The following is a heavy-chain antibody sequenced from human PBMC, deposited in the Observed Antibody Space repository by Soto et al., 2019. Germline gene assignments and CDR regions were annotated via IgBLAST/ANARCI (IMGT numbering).Heavy chain of an antibody. D-gene: IGHD6-19*01. V-gene: IGHV3-23*01. Sequence: GGSLRLSCAASGFTFSSFAMSWVRQAPGKGLDWVSAISVSGGTTYYADSVKGRFTISRDNSENTLYLHMHSLRAEDTAVYYCAKAVGIAVAGTVGNYWGQGTLVTVSS. CDR3: AKAVGIAVAGTVGNY. CDR2: ISVSGGTT. J-gene: IGHJ4*02. CDR1: GFTFSSFA.